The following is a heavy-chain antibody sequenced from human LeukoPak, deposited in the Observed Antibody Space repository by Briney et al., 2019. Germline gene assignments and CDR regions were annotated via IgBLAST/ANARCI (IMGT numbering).Heavy chain of an antibody. CDR3: ARASRGGSYYYYYMDV. Sequence: SETLSLTCAVYGGSFSGYYWSWIRQPPGKGLEWIGEINHSGSTNYNPSLKSRVTISVATSKNQFSLKLSSVTAADTAVYYCARASRGGSYYYYYMDVWGKGTTVTVSS. CDR1: GGSFSGYY. J-gene: IGHJ6*03. CDR2: INHSGST. D-gene: IGHD1-26*01. V-gene: IGHV4-34*01.